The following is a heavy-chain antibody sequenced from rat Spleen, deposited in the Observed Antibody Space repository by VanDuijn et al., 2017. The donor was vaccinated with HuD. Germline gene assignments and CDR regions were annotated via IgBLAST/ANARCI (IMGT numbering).Heavy chain of an antibody. Sequence: EVKLVESGGGLVQPGRSLKLSCAASGFNFNDYWMGWVRQAPGKGLEWVATISSGGGGTYYPDSVKGRFTISRDNAKSTLYLQMDSLRSEDTASYSCARQWYYFDYWGQGVMVTVSS. J-gene: IGHJ2*01. CDR3: ARQWYYFDY. V-gene: IGHV5-25*01. D-gene: IGHD1-1*01. CDR2: ISSGGGGT. CDR1: GFNFNDYW.